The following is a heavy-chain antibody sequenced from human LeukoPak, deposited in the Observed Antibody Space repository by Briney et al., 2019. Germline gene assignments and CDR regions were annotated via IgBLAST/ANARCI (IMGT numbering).Heavy chain of an antibody. CDR1: GFTFSSYG. CDR2: ISYDGSNK. V-gene: IGHV3-30*18. Sequence: GGSLRLSCAASGFTFSSYGVHWVRQAPGKGLEWVAVISYDGSNKYYADSVKGRFTISRDNSKNTLYLQMNSLRAEDTAVYYCAKDGSSGWCFDYWGQGALVTVSS. D-gene: IGHD6-19*01. J-gene: IGHJ4*02. CDR3: AKDGSSGWCFDY.